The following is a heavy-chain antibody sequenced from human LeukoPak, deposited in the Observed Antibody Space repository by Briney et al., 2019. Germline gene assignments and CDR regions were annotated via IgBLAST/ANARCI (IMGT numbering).Heavy chain of an antibody. D-gene: IGHD5-18*01. J-gene: IGHJ5*02. CDR3: ARRLFPRDSYGSNWFDP. CDR2: FSAYNGNT. V-gene: IGHV1-18*01. Sequence: ASVKVSCKASGYTFTSYGISWVRQAPGQGLEWMGWFSAYNGNTNYAQKLQGRVTMTTDTSTSTAYMELRSLRSDDTAVYYCARRLFPRDSYGSNWFDPWGQGTLVTVSS. CDR1: GYTFTSYG.